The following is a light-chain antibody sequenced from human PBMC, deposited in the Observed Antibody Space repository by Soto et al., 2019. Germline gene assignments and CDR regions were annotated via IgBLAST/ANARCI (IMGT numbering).Light chain of an antibody. Sequence: QSALTQPASVSGSPGQSIAISCTGTSSDVGSYDLVSWYQQHPGKAPKLMIYEVTGRPSGVSSRFSGSKSSNTASLTISGLQAEDEADYYCCSHAGGFTWVFGGGTKLTVL. V-gene: IGLV2-23*02. CDR3: CSHAGGFTWV. J-gene: IGLJ3*02. CDR2: EVT. CDR1: SSDVGSYDL.